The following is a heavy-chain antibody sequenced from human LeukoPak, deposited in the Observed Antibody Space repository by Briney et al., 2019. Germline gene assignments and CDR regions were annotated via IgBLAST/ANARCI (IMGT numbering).Heavy chain of an antibody. J-gene: IGHJ2*01. Sequence: SETLSLTCTVSSGSISNYDWSWIRQPAGKGLEWIGRIYTSGSTNYNPSLKSRVTMSVDTSKKQFSLKLSSVTAADTAVYYCARLTSSWYQDWYFDLWGRGTLVTASS. D-gene: IGHD6-13*01. CDR3: ARLTSSWYQDWYFDL. CDR1: SGSISNYD. CDR2: IYTSGST. V-gene: IGHV4-4*07.